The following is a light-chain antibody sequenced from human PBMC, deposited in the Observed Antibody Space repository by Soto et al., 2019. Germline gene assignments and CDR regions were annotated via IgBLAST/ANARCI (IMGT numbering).Light chain of an antibody. Sequence: QSALTQPRSVSGSPGQSVTISCTGTSSDVGGYNYVSWYQQHPGKAPKLMIYDVNKRPSGVPDRFSGSKSGNMASLTISGLQAEDEADYYCCSYAGSYTFVIFGGGTKLTVL. V-gene: IGLV2-11*01. J-gene: IGLJ2*01. CDR2: DVN. CDR3: CSYAGSYTFVI. CDR1: SSDVGGYNY.